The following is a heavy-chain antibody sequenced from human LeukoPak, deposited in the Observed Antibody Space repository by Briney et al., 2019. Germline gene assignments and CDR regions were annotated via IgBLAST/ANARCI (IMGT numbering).Heavy chain of an antibody. CDR2: INAGNGNT. Sequence: GASVKVSCKASGYTFTSYAMHWVRQAPGQRFEWMGWINAGNGNTKYSQKFQGRVTITRDTSASTAYMELSSLRSEDTAVYYCARVHSPTYYYYYYGMDVWGQGTTVTVSS. V-gene: IGHV1-3*01. CDR3: ARVHSPTYYYYYYGMDV. D-gene: IGHD2/OR15-2a*01. CDR1: GYTFTSYA. J-gene: IGHJ6*02.